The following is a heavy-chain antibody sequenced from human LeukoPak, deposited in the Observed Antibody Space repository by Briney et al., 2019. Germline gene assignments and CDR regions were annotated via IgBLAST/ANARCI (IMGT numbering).Heavy chain of an antibody. CDR3: ADPSVMTRNTAFHL. Sequence: SETLSLTCTVSGGSIRSSSYYWGWMRQPPGKGLEWIGSIYYSGSTYYNPSLKSRVAISVDTSKNQLSLMLISVTAADTALYYCADPSVMTRNTAFHLWGQGTMVTVSS. V-gene: IGHV4-39*01. J-gene: IGHJ3*01. CDR2: IYYSGST. CDR1: GGSIRSSSYY. D-gene: IGHD2-21*02.